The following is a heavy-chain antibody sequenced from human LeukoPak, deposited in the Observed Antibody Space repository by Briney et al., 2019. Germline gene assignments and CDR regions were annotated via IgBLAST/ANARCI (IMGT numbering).Heavy chain of an antibody. CDR3: VKDLSYESSGHVFDQ. CDR1: GFNFEDYT. Sequence: PGGSLRLSCGASGFNFEDYTMHWVRQAPGKILEWVAHISWDGAAYYRDSVKGRFTISRDNSKNSLYLQMDSLRGDDTGFYYCVKDLSYESSGHVFDQWGQGTLVTVSS. V-gene: IGHV3-43*01. J-gene: IGHJ4*02. D-gene: IGHD3-22*01. CDR2: ISWDGAA.